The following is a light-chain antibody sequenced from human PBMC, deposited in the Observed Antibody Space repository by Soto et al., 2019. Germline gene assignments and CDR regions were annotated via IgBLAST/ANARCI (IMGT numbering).Light chain of an antibody. Sequence: DIQMTQSPSSLSASVGDRVTITCRASQSISSYLNWYQQKPGKDPNLLIYSASSLQSGVPSKFSGGGSGTDFTLTISTLQPEDFATYYCQQSYSSPCTFGPGTKVDIK. V-gene: IGKV1-39*01. J-gene: IGKJ3*01. CDR3: QQSYSSPCT. CDR2: SAS. CDR1: QSISSY.